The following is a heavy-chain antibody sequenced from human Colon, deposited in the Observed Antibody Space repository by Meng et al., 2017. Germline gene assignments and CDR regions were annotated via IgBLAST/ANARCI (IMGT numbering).Heavy chain of an antibody. Sequence: QGQLQEAGPGLVKPSGTLSLPCTVSGASISSDIWWSWVRQPPGKGLEWIGEVYHRGDTNYNPSLKSRVVISVDRSKNQFSLNLSSVTAADTAVYYCGRDQGRQLINHWGQGTLVTVSS. V-gene: IGHV4-4*02. CDR2: VYHRGDT. D-gene: IGHD1-1*01. J-gene: IGHJ4*02. CDR3: GRDQGRQLINH. CDR1: GASISSDIW.